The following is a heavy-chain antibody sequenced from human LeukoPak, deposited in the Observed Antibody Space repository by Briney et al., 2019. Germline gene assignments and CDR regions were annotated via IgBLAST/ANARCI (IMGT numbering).Heavy chain of an antibody. CDR2: ISAYNGNT. CDR1: GYTFTTYG. CDR3: ARDKAEDSSHFYMDV. D-gene: IGHD6-13*01. J-gene: IGHJ6*03. V-gene: IGHV1-18*01. Sequence: GASVTVSCKASGYTFTTYGITWVRQAPGQGLEWMGWISAYNGNTNYAQKLQGRVTMTTDTSTSTAYMELRSLRSDDTAVYYCARDKAEDSSHFYMDVWGKGTTVTVSS.